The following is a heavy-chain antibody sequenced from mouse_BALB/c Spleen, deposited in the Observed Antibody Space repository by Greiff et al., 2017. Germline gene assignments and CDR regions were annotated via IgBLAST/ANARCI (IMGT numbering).Heavy chain of an antibody. J-gene: IGHJ4*01. CDR2: INSNGGST. D-gene: IGHD2-1*01. Sequence: EVQLQESGGGLVQPGGSLKLSCAASGFTFSSYGMSWVRQTPDKRLELVATINSNGGSTYYPDSVKGRFTISRDNAKNTLYLQMSSLKSEDTAMYYCAREGHYGNYYYAMDYWGQGTSVTVSS. CDR3: AREGHYGNYYYAMDY. CDR1: GFTFSSYG. V-gene: IGHV5-6-3*01.